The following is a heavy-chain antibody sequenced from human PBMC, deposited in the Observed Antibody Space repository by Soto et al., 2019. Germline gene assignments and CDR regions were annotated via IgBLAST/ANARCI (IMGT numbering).Heavy chain of an antibody. CDR2: ISYDGSNK. CDR3: ARDGGYDFWSGPDDYYYYGMDV. CDR1: GFTFSSYA. D-gene: IGHD3-3*01. Sequence: VGSLRLSCAASGFTFSSYAMHWVRQAPGKGLEWVAVISYDGSNKYYADSVKGRFTISRDNSKNTLYLQMNSLRAEDTAVYYCARDGGYDFWSGPDDYYYYGMDVSGQGTTVTASS. V-gene: IGHV3-30-3*01. J-gene: IGHJ6*02.